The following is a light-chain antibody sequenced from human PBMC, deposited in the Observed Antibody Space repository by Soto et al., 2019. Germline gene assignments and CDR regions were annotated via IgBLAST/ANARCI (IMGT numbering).Light chain of an antibody. Sequence: EIVLTQSPGTLSLSPGERATLSCRASQSVSSSYLAWYQQKPGQAPRLLIYGASSRATGIPDRFSGSGSGKDFTLTIRRLEPEDFAVYYCQQYGTSPWAFGQGTRVDIK. CDR2: GAS. J-gene: IGKJ1*01. CDR3: QQYGTSPWA. V-gene: IGKV3-20*01. CDR1: QSVSSSY.